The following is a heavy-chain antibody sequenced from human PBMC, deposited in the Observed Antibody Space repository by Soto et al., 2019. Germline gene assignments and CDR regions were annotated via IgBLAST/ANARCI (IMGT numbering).Heavy chain of an antibody. CDR3: ARASAAAGPGGFDY. V-gene: IGHV4-4*07. CDR1: GGSISIYY. J-gene: IGHJ4*02. CDR2: IYTSGST. D-gene: IGHD6-13*01. Sequence: PSETLSLTCTVSGGSISIYYWRWIRQPAGKGLEWIGRIYTSGSTNYNPSLKSRVTMSVDTSKNQFSLKLSSVTAADTAVYYCARASAAAGPGGFDYWGQGTLVTVS.